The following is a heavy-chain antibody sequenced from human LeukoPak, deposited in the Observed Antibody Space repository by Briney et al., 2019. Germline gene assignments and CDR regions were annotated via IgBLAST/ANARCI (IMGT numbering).Heavy chain of an antibody. CDR1: GGSFSGYY. J-gene: IGHJ4*02. CDR2: INHSGST. V-gene: IGHV4-34*01. Sequence: PSETLSLTCAVYGGSFSGYYWSWIRQRPGKGLEWIGEINHSGSTNYNPSLKSRVTISVDTSKNQFSLKLSSVTAADTAVYYCARLSIADQDYWGQGTLVTVSS. D-gene: IGHD6-6*01. CDR3: ARLSIADQDY.